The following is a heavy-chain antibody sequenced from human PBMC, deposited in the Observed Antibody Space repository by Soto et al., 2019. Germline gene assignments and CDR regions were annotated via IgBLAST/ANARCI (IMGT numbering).Heavy chain of an antibody. CDR2: IYWDDDK. CDR3: AYRLPYNMNWESGWFDP. Sequence: QITLKESGPTLVKPTQTLTLTCTFSGFSLSTHGVAVGWIRQPPGKALECLAIIYWDDDKRYNPSLKNRLTITMDTSKSQVVLTMTNVDPVDTATYRCAYRLPYNMNWESGWFDPWDQGTLVTVSS. V-gene: IGHV2-5*02. J-gene: IGHJ5*02. CDR1: GFSLSTHGVA. D-gene: IGHD1-7*01.